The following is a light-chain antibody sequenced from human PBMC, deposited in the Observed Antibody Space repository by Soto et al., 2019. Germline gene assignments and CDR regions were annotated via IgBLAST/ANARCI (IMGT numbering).Light chain of an antibody. Sequence: QAVVTQPASVSGSPGQSITISCTGTGSDIGRYNSVSWYQHHPGRTPKVIIYEVSNRPSWVSDRFSGSKSGNTASLTISGLQAEDEADYYCSSYISDSALGFGGGTKVTVL. V-gene: IGLV2-14*01. CDR1: GSDIGRYNS. CDR2: EVS. CDR3: SSYISDSALG. J-gene: IGLJ2*01.